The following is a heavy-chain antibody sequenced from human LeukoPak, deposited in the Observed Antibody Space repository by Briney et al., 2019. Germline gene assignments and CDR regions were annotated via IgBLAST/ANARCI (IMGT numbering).Heavy chain of an antibody. Sequence: GGSLRLSCAASGFTFSSYAMHWVRQAPGKGLEWEAVISYDGSNKYYADSVKGRFTISRDNSKNTLYLQMNSLRAEDTAVYYCARDLTMDAWGQGTTVTVSS. J-gene: IGHJ6*02. CDR2: ISYDGSNK. CDR1: GFTFSSYA. CDR3: ARDLTMDA. V-gene: IGHV3-30-3*01.